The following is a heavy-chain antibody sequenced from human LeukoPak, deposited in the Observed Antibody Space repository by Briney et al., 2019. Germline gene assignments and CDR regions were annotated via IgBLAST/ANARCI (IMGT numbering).Heavy chain of an antibody. CDR3: ARSTVRVLGEYFQH. Sequence: PLETLSLTCTVSGGSISSSSYYWGWIRQPPGKGLEWIGSIYYSGSTYYNPSLKSRATISVDTSKNQFSLKLSSVTAADTAVYYCARSTVRVLGEYFQHWGQGTLVTVSS. CDR2: IYYSGST. J-gene: IGHJ1*01. V-gene: IGHV4-39*01. CDR1: GGSISSSSYY. D-gene: IGHD4-17*01.